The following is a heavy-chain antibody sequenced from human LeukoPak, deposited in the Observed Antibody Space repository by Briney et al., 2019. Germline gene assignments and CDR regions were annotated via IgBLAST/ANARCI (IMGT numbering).Heavy chain of an antibody. J-gene: IGHJ6*03. CDR3: ARGAAARPGPYYYYMDV. CDR2: INPNSGGT. Sequence: EASVKVSCKASGYTFTGYYMHWVRQAPGQGLEWMGWINPNSGGTNYAQKFQGRVTMTRDTSISTAYMELSRLRSDDTAVYYCARGAAARPGPYYYYMDVWGKGTTVTVSS. CDR1: GYTFTGYY. D-gene: IGHD6-6*01. V-gene: IGHV1-2*02.